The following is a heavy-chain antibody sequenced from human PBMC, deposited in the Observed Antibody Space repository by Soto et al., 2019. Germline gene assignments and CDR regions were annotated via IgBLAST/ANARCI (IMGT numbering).Heavy chain of an antibody. J-gene: IGHJ5*02. D-gene: IGHD6-13*01. V-gene: IGHV1-18*01. CDR3: ARDIAAAVLLYNWFDP. CDR2: ISAYNGNT. Sequence: ASVKVSCKASGYTFTSYGISWVRQAPGQGLEWMGWISAYNGNTNYAQKLQGRVTMTTDTSTSTAHMELRSLRSDDTAVYYCARDIAAAVLLYNWFDPWGQGTLVTVSS. CDR1: GYTFTSYG.